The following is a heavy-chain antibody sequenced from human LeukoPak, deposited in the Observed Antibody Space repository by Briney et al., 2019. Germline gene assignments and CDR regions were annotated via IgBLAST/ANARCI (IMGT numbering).Heavy chain of an antibody. CDR3: ARAASTVVPAALNWFDP. CDR1: GFTFSSYW. Sequence: PGGSLRLSCAASGFTFSSYWMSWVRQAPGKGLEWVANIKQDGSEKYYVDSVKGRFTISRDNAKNSLYLQMNSLRAEDTAVYYCARAASTVVPAALNWFDPGGQGTLVTVSS. V-gene: IGHV3-7*01. J-gene: IGHJ5*02. D-gene: IGHD2-2*01. CDR2: IKQDGSEK.